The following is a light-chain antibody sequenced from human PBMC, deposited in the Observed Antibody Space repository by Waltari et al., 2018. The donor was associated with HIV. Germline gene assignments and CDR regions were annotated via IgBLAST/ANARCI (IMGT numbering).Light chain of an antibody. V-gene: IGKV3-15*01. CDR2: AAS. CDR3: LQYTFWPPYT. J-gene: IGKJ2*01. CDR1: KSISSH. Sequence: EIVMTQFPGTLSVSPGERATLSCRASKSISSHLAWYQQKPGQAPRLLIYAASNRATGIPARFSGSGSVTDFTLTISSLQPEDFAVYYCLQYTFWPPYTFGQGTKLEMK.